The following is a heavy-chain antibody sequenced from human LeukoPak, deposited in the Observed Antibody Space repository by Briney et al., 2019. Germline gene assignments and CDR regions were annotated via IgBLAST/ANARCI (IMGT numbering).Heavy chain of an antibody. D-gene: IGHD3-9*01. CDR3: ARGRITIFFPFVY. J-gene: IGHJ4*02. CDR1: GFTFSSYG. CDR2: IWYDGSNK. Sequence: GGSLRLSCAASGFTFSSYGMHWVRQAPGKGLEWVAVIWYDGSNKYYADSVKGRFTISRDNSKNTLYLQMNSLRAEDTAVYYCARGRITIFFPFVYWGQGTLVTVSS. V-gene: IGHV3-33*01.